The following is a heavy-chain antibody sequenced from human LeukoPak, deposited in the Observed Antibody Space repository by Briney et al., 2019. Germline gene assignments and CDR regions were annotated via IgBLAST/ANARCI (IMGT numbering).Heavy chain of an antibody. CDR3: ATHLSDAFDI. CDR2: IGGSGVST. Sequence: GGSLRLSCAASGFTFSSYTMNWVRQAPGKGLEWVSTIGGSGVSTHYADSVKGRFSISRDNSKNTLYLQMNSLRAEDTALHYCATHLSDAFDIWGQGTMVTVSS. CDR1: GFTFSSYT. D-gene: IGHD3-3*02. V-gene: IGHV3-23*01. J-gene: IGHJ3*02.